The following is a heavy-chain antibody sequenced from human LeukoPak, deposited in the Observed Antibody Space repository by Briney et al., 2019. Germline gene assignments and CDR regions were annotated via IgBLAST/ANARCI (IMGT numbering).Heavy chain of an antibody. CDR3: VSDRSDGGYAESNGYPTFDL. CDR1: GGTFSSNA. J-gene: IGHJ2*01. D-gene: IGHD5-24*01. V-gene: IGHV1-69*05. Sequence: SVNVSCKASGGTFSSNAISWVRQATGQGLERMGGIIPIFGTANYAQKFQGRVTITTVESTSTAYMELINLRSDDTAVYYCVSDRSDGGYAESNGYPTFDLWGRGTLITVSS. CDR2: IIPIFGTA.